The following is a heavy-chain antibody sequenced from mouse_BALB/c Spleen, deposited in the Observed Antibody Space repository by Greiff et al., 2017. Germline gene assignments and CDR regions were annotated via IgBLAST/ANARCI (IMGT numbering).Heavy chain of an antibody. CDR3: AFSLLRLRGYFDV. Sequence: QVQLKESGPELVRPGESVKISCKGSGYTFTDYAMHWVKQSHAKSLEWIGVISIYYDNTNYTQKFKGKATMTVDKSSSTAYMELARLTSEDSAIYYCAFSLLRLRGYFDVWGAGTTVTVSS. CDR2: ISIYYDNT. CDR1: GYTFTDYA. J-gene: IGHJ1*01. V-gene: IGHV1-67*01. D-gene: IGHD1-2*01.